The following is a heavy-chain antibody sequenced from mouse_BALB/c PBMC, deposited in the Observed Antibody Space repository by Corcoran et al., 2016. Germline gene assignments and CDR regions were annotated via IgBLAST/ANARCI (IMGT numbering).Heavy chain of an antibody. CDR3: ARRGDYYAMDY. CDR1: GYTFTNYG. Sequence: QIQLVQSGPELKKPGETVKISCKASGYTFTNYGMNWVKQAPGKGLKWMGWINTYTGEPTYAADFKGRFAFSLETSASTAYLQINNLKNEDTATYFCARRGDYYAMDYWGQGTSVTVSS. V-gene: IGHV9-3-1*01. CDR2: INTYTGEP. J-gene: IGHJ4*01.